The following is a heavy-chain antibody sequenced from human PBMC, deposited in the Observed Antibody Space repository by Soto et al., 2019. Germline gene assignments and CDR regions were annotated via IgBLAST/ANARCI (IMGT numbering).Heavy chain of an antibody. J-gene: IGHJ4*02. Sequence: PGGSLRLSCAASGFTFSSYAMSWVRQAPGKGLEWVSAISGSGGSTYYADSVKGRFTISRDNSKNTLYLRMNSLRAEDTAVYYCASLTYYYDSSGSRQDYWGRGTLVTVSS. CDR2: ISGSGGST. V-gene: IGHV3-23*01. D-gene: IGHD3-22*01. CDR3: ASLTYYYDSSGSRQDY. CDR1: GFTFSSYA.